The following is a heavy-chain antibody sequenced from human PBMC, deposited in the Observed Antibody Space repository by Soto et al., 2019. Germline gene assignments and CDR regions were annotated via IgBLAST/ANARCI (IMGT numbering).Heavy chain of an antibody. CDR2: IKQDGSEK. CDR3: ARTPYCSSTSCYVGVFFDY. D-gene: IGHD2-2*01. V-gene: IGHV3-7*02. CDR1: GFTFSSYW. J-gene: IGHJ4*02. Sequence: GGSLRLSCAASGFTFSSYWMTWVRQAPGKGLEWVANIKQDGSEKYYVDSVKGRFTISRDNAKNSLYLQMNSLRAEDTAVYYCARTPYCSSTSCYVGVFFDYWGQGTLVTVSS.